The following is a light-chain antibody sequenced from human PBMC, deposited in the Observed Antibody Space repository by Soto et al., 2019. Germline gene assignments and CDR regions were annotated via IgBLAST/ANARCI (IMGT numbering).Light chain of an antibody. Sequence: EIVMTQSPATLSVSPGERATLSCRASQSVSSNLAWYQQKPGQAPRLLIYGASTRATGIPARFSGSGSGTEFTLTISSLQSEDFAVYDCQQYNNWPPAGVTFGGGTKVEIK. CDR3: QQYNNWPPAGVT. V-gene: IGKV3-15*01. CDR2: GAS. CDR1: QSVSSN. J-gene: IGKJ4*01.